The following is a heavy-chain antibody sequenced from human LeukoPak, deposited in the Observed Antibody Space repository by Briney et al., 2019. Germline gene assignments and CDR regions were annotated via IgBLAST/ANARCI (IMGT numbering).Heavy chain of an antibody. CDR3: ARQYDSSGYSAFDI. CDR2: ISYDGSNK. J-gene: IGHJ3*02. D-gene: IGHD3-22*01. V-gene: IGHV3-30*03. CDR1: GLTFSSYG. Sequence: GGSLRLSCAASGLTFSSYGMHWVRQAPGKGLEWVAVISYDGSNKFYADSVKGRFTISRDNSKNTLYLQMNSLRAEDTAVYYCARQYDSSGYSAFDIWGQGTMVTVSS.